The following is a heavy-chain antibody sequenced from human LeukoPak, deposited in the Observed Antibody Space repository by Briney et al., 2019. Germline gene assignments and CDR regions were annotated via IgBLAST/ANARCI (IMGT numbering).Heavy chain of an antibody. J-gene: IGHJ4*02. V-gene: IGHV3-23*01. D-gene: IGHD3-22*01. Sequence: GGSLRLSCSASGFTFSSYAMSWVRQAPGKGLEWVSAISGSGGSTYYADSVKGRFTISRDNSKNTLYLQMNSLRAEDTAVYYCAKDHWVGSTMDSSGYYRYFDYWGQGTLVTVSS. CDR2: ISGSGGST. CDR3: AKDHWVGSTMDSSGYYRYFDY. CDR1: GFTFSSYA.